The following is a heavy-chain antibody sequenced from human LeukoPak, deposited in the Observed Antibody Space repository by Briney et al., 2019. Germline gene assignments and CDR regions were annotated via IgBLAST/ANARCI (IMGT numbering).Heavy chain of an antibody. V-gene: IGHV4-59*01. CDR1: GGSINSYY. D-gene: IGHD6-13*01. Sequence: RPSETLSLTCSVSGGSINSYYWSWIRQPPGRGLEWIGSIHYSGSTSYNPSLRSRVTISVDKSKNQFFLKLSSVIATDTAVYYCARRVHSSSWSSYFDYWGQETLVTVSS. J-gene: IGHJ4*02. CDR3: ARRVHSSSWSSYFDY. CDR2: IHYSGST.